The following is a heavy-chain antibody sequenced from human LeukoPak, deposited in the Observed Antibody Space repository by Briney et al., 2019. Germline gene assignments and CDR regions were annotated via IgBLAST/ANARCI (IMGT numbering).Heavy chain of an antibody. J-gene: IGHJ4*02. V-gene: IGHV4-59*01. Sequence: SETXXXTCTVSGGSINTNYXSWIRQPPGKXXEXIGYIFYSGTTTYNPSLKSRVSISVDTSKNQFSLKLSSVTAADTAVYYCARAPIVVVPQEAFDYWGQGTLVTVSS. CDR3: ARAPIVVVPQEAFDY. CDR2: IFYSGTT. CDR1: GGSINTNY. D-gene: IGHD2-2*01.